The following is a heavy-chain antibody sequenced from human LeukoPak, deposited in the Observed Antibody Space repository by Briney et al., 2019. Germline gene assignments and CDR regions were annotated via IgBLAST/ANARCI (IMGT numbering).Heavy chain of an antibody. Sequence: SETLSLTCAVYGGSFSGYYWSWIRQPPGKGLEWIGEINHSGSTNYNPPLKSRVTISVDTSKNQFSLKLSSVTAADTAVYYCARGRRHSSSWYYAGSNWFDPWGQGTLVTVSS. J-gene: IGHJ5*02. D-gene: IGHD6-13*01. V-gene: IGHV4-34*01. CDR1: GGSFSGYY. CDR2: INHSGST. CDR3: ARGRRHSSSWYYAGSNWFDP.